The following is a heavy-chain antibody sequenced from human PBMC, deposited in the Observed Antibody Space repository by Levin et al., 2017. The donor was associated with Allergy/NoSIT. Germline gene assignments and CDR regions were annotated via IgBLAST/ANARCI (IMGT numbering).Heavy chain of an antibody. CDR1: GYSFPSYW. D-gene: IGHD2-21*02. J-gene: IGHJ4*02. CDR2: IYPGDSDT. V-gene: IGHV5-51*01. CDR3: AIRGAAGDSFGYYFDY. Sequence: GESLKISCKGSGYSFPSYWIGWVRQMPGKGLEWMGIIYPGDSDTRYTPSFQGRVTISVDKSISTAYLQWSSLKASDTAMYYCAIRGAAGDSFGYYFDYWGRGTLVTVSS.